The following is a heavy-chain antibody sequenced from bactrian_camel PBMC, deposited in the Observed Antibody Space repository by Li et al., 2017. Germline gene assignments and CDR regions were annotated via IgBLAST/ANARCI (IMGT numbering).Heavy chain of an antibody. CDR2: IWTGDGTT. J-gene: IGHJ4*01. V-gene: IGHV3S53*01. D-gene: IGHD2*01. Sequence: HVQLVESGGGSVRSGGSLRLSCVASGDTDMSNCRAWYRQTPGKEREKVAHIWTGDGTTMYANSVKDRFTISEDIALNTVYLQINSLKPEDTALYYCAAMTDGGVCGGPPFEYKFWGQGTQVTVS. CDR1: GDTDMSNC. CDR3: AAMTDGGVCGGPPFEYKF.